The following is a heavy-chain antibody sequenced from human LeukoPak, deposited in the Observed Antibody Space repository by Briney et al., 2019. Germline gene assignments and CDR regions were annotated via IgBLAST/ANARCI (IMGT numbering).Heavy chain of an antibody. D-gene: IGHD3/OR15-3a*01. CDR2: IYYSGST. J-gene: IGHJ2*01. CDR3: ARDTRTGWFFDL. V-gene: IGHV4-59*11. CDR1: GGSIITHY. Sequence: SETLSLTCTVSGGSIITHYWTWIRQPQGKGLEWIGYIYYSGSTNYNPSLKSRVTISVDISKNQFSLKLNSVTAADTAVYFCARDTRTGWFFDLWGRGTLVAVSS.